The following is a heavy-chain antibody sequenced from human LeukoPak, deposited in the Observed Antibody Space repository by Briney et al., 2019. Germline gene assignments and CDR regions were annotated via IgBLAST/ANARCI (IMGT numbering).Heavy chain of an antibody. J-gene: IGHJ4*01. V-gene: IGHV4-38-2*01. CDR3: ARATFGDYGGYFDY. D-gene: IGHD4-17*01. CDR2: IYHSGST. Sequence: SETLSLTCAVSGYSISSGYYWGWIRQPPGKGLEWIGSIYHSGSTFYNPSLKSRVTISLDTSKNHFSLKLSSVTAADTSVYYCARATFGDYGGYFDYWGHGTLVTVSS. CDR1: GYSISSGYY.